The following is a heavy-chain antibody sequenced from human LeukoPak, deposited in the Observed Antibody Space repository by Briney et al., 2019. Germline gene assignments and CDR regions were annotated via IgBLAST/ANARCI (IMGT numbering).Heavy chain of an antibody. D-gene: IGHD4-17*01. J-gene: IGHJ4*02. V-gene: IGHV3-30*18. Sequence: AGGSLRLSCAASGFTFSSYGMHWVRQAPGKGLEWVAVISYDGSNKYYADSVKGRFTISRDNSKNTLYLQMNSLRAEDTAVYYCAKSPPTVTPPDYWGQGTLVTVSS. CDR2: ISYDGSNK. CDR1: GFTFSSYG. CDR3: AKSPPTVTPPDY.